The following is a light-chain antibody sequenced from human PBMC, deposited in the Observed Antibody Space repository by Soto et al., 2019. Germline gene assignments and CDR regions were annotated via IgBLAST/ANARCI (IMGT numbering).Light chain of an antibody. Sequence: DIQMTQSPSTLSASVGDRVTITCRASQSISSWLAWYQQKPGQAPKLLIYKASDLQSGISSRFSGSGSGTEFTLTISSLQPDDYATYYCQQYKVYPYIFGQGTELE. V-gene: IGKV1-5*03. CDR3: QQYKVYPYI. J-gene: IGKJ2*01. CDR1: QSISSW. CDR2: KAS.